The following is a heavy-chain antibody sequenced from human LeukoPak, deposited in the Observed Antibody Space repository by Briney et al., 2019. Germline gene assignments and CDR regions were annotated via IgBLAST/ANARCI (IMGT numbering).Heavy chain of an antibody. V-gene: IGHV1-69*13. CDR2: IIPIFGTA. Sequence: SVKVSCKASGGTFSSYAISWVRQAPGQGLEWMGGIIPIFGTANYAQKFQGRVTITADESTSTAYMELSSLRSEDTAVYYCARFHYDFWSGYRPYAFDIWGQGTMVTVSS. D-gene: IGHD3-3*01. CDR3: ARFHYDFWSGYRPYAFDI. CDR1: GGTFSSYA. J-gene: IGHJ3*02.